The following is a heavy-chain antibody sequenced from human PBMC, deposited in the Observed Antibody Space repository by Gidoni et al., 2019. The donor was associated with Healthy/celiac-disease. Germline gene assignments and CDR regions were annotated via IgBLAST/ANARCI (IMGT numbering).Heavy chain of an antibody. V-gene: IGHV3-53*01. CDR1: GFTVSSNY. Sequence: EVQLVESGGGLIPPGGSLRLSCAASGFTVSSNYMSWVRQAPGKGLEGVSVIYSGGSKYYADSVKGRFTISRDNSKNTLYLQMNSLRAEDTAVYYCARWDLYGSGSRWGQGTLVTVSS. CDR2: IYSGGSK. CDR3: ARWDLYGSGSR. D-gene: IGHD3-10*01. J-gene: IGHJ4*02.